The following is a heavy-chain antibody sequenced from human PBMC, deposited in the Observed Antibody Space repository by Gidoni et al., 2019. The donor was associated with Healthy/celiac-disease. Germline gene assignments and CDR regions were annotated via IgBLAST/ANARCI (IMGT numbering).Heavy chain of an antibody. J-gene: IGHJ4*02. CDR2: IWYDGSNK. CDR3: ARDLAYDDYVWGSDRTRLDY. CDR1: GFTFSSYG. V-gene: IGHV3-33*08. Sequence: VQLVESGGGVVQPGRSLRLSCAASGFTFSSYGMHWVRQAPGTGLEWGAVIWYDGSNKYYEDSVKGRFTISRDNSKNTLYLQMNSLRAEDTAVYYCARDLAYDDYVWGSDRTRLDYWGQGTLVTVSS. D-gene: IGHD3-16*02.